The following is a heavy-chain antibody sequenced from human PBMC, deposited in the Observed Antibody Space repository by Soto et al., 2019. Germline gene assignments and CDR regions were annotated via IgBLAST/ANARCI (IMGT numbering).Heavy chain of an antibody. J-gene: IGHJ4*01. CDR2: IYHGGTT. D-gene: IGHD2-21*02. V-gene: IGHV4-38-2*02. CDR1: GYSISSGSY. Sequence: SETLSLTSTVSGYSISSGSYWGRIRQPPGKGPEWIASIYHGGTTFYNPTLKSRVTVSVDKSNNQFSLKLRSVTAADTAVYYCARADVVVVADSTFDYWGHGTLVTVSS. CDR3: ARADVVVVADSTFDY.